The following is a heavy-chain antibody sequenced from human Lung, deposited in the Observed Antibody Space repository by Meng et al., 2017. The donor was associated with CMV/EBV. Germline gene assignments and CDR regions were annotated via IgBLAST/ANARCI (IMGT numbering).Heavy chain of an antibody. CDR3: AKGRSSSSFFDY. D-gene: IGHD6-6*01. CDR1: GFTFNNYG. V-gene: IGHV3-30*02. J-gene: IGHJ4*02. Sequence: GESLKISCVASGFTFNNYGMHWVRQIPGKGLEWVAYLRYEGITKYYADSVKGRFTISRDSSKNTLYLQMNSLRDDDTAVYYCAKGRSSSSFFDYWGQGTXVTVDS. CDR2: LRYEGITK.